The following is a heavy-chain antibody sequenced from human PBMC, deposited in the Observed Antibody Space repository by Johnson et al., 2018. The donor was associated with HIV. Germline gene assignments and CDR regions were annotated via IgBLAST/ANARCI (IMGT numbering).Heavy chain of an antibody. CDR3: ARGDIGWNDDVAFDI. Sequence: QVQLVESGGGVVQAGRSLRLSCAASGFTFSSYAMHLVRQAPGKGLEWVAVISYDGSNKYYADSVKGRFTISRDNSKNTLYLQMNSLRGEDTAVYYCARGDIGWNDDVAFDIWGQGTMVTVSS. V-gene: IGHV3-30-3*01. D-gene: IGHD1-1*01. CDR1: GFTFSSYA. CDR2: ISYDGSNK. J-gene: IGHJ3*02.